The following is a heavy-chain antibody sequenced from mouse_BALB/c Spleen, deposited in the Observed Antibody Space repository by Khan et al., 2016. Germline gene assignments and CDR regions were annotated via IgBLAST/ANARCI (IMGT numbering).Heavy chain of an antibody. CDR3: ARWYDMDR. CDR2: ILPGSGST. V-gene: IGHV1-9*01. CDR1: GYTVSSYW. Sequence: QVQLQQSGAELMKPGASVKISCKVTGYTVSSYWIEWVKQRPGHGLEWIGEILPGSGSTKYNEKFKDKATITADTSSNTVYMQLSSLTPEDSAVYCCARWYDMDRWGQGTSVTVSS. J-gene: IGHJ4*01.